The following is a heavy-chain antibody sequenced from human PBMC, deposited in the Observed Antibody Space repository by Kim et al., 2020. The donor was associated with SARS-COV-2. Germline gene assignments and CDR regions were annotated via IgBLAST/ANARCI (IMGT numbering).Heavy chain of an antibody. CDR2: ISDDGSNK. D-gene: IGHD6-19*01. Sequence: GGSLRLSCAASGFTFSSYGMHWVRQAPGKGLEWVAVISDDGSNKYYADSVKGRFTISRDNSKNTLYLQMNSLRAEDTAVYYCAKVLWEKGGIAVAAVGYWGQGTLVTVSS. CDR1: GFTFSSYG. CDR3: AKVLWEKGGIAVAAVGY. V-gene: IGHV3-30*18. J-gene: IGHJ4*02.